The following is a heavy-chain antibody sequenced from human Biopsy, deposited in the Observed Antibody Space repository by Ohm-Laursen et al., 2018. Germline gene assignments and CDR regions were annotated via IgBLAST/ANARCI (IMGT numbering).Heavy chain of an antibody. D-gene: IGHD2-15*01. J-gene: IGHJ4*02. CDR1: GGTSSNFA. CDR3: ARDCNGDNCGVDF. Sequence: SSVKVSCKAFGGTSSNFAINWVRQAPGQGLECMGRIIPLIGLTNYAQKFQGRVTITADKFTNTVYMELSSLRSDDTAVYFCARDCNGDNCGVDFWGQGTLVTVS. CDR2: IIPLIGLT. V-gene: IGHV1-69*04.